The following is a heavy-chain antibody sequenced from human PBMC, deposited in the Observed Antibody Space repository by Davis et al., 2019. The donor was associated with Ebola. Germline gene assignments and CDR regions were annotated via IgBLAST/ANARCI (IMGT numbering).Heavy chain of an antibody. Sequence: PGGSLRLSCTVSGGSISSYYWSWIRQPPGKGLEWIGYIYYSGSTNYNPSLKSRVTISVDTSKNQFSLKLSSVTAADTAVYYCVRHPLYSSPYEFDYWGQGTLVTVSS. V-gene: IGHV4-59*01. CDR3: VRHPLYSSPYEFDY. J-gene: IGHJ4*02. CDR1: GGSISSYY. CDR2: IYYSGST. D-gene: IGHD6-13*01.